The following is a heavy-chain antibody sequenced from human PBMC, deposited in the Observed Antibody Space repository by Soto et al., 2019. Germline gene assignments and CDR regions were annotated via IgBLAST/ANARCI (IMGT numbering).Heavy chain of an antibody. Sequence: QITLKESGPTLVKPTQTLTLTCTVSGFSLSTRGVGVGWIRQPPGKALEWLALSYWVGDKHYSPSLKNRLTITKDTSQNQVFLTMTNMGPLDTATYYCAHRAFDHYDILTGLDYWGQGTLVTVSS. CDR3: AHRAFDHYDILTGLDY. CDR2: SYWVGDK. CDR1: GFSLSTRGVG. V-gene: IGHV2-5*02. D-gene: IGHD3-9*01. J-gene: IGHJ4*02.